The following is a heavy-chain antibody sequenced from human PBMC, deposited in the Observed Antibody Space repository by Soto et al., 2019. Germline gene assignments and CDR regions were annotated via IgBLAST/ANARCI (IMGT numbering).Heavy chain of an antibody. CDR2: INTDNGDA. Sequence: ASVKVSCKAPGYTFTSYSIHWLRQAPGQGLEWIGWINTDNGDAKYSQKFQGRVSISVDTSKNQFSLKLSSLTAADTAVYYCARLRGRDWSFDYWGQGTLVTVSS. J-gene: IGHJ4*02. CDR3: ARLRGRDWSFDY. D-gene: IGHD3-9*01. V-gene: IGHV1-3*04. CDR1: GYTFTSYS.